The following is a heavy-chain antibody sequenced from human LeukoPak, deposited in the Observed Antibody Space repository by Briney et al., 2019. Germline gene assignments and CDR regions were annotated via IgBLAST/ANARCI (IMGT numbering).Heavy chain of an antibody. D-gene: IGHD2-15*01. V-gene: IGHV3-21*01. CDR3: AKGYCSGGSCYFNYFDY. CDR1: GFTFSSYG. J-gene: IGHJ4*02. Sequence: GGSLRLSCAASGFTFSSYGMNWVRQAPGKGAEWVSSISSGSSYIYYAESVKGRFTISRDNAKNSLYLQMNSLRAEDTAVYYCAKGYCSGGSCYFNYFDYWGQGTLVTVSS. CDR2: ISSGSSYI.